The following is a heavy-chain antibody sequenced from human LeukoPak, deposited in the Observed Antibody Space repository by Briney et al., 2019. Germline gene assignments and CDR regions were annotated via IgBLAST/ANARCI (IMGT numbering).Heavy chain of an antibody. Sequence: GGSLRLSCAASGFSFSSHGMHWVRQTPGKGLEWVALISYDGIYKKFADSVKGRFTISRDNAKNSLYLQMNSLRAEDTAVYYCARDGGNYDSSGYYPTPDWGRGTLVTVSS. CDR3: ARDGGNYDSSGYYPTPD. J-gene: IGHJ4*02. V-gene: IGHV3-30*03. CDR1: GFSFSSHG. CDR2: ISYDGIYK. D-gene: IGHD3-22*01.